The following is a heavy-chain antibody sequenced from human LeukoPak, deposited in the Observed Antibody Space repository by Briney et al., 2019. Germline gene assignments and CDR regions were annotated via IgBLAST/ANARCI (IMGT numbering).Heavy chain of an antibody. D-gene: IGHD2-2*02. V-gene: IGHV1-69*01. CDR3: ASPGYCSSTSCYRSGFQH. Sequence: SVKVSCKASGGTFSSYAISWVRQAPGQGLEWMGGIIPVFGTANYAQKFQGRVTITADESTSTAYMELSSLRSEDTAVYYCASPGYCSSTSCYRSGFQHWGQGTLVTVSS. CDR1: GGTFSSYA. CDR2: IIPVFGTA. J-gene: IGHJ1*01.